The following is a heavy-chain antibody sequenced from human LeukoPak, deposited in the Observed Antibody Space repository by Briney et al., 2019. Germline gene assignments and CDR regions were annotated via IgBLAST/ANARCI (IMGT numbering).Heavy chain of an antibody. D-gene: IGHD1-26*01. CDR2: IYYSGST. CDR3: ARASGSYGPDDY. CDR1: GGSISSYY. J-gene: IGHJ4*02. V-gene: IGHV4-59*01. Sequence: KTSETLSPTCTVSGGSISSYYWSWIRQPPGKGLEWIGYIYYSGSTNYNPSLKSRVTISVDTSKNQFSLKLSSVTAADTAVYYCARASGSYGPDDYWGQGTLVTVSS.